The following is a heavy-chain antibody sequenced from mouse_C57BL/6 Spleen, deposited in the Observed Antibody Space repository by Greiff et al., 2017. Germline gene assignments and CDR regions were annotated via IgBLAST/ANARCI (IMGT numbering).Heavy chain of an antibody. V-gene: IGHV2-2*01. CDR2: IWSGGSA. CDR1: GFSLTSYG. D-gene: IGHD2-1*01. J-gene: IGHJ2*01. Sequence: QVQLKQSGPGLVQPSQSLSITCTVSGFSLTSYGVHWVRQSPGKGLEWLGVIWSGGSADYTAALISSLSTSKDNSKSHVFFKMNSLQADDTAIYYCARQALYQYYFDYWGQGTTLTVSS. CDR3: ARQALYQYYFDY.